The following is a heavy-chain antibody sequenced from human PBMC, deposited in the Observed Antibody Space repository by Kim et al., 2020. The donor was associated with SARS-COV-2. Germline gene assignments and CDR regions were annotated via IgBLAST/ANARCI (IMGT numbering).Heavy chain of an antibody. CDR2: ITSGAGT. J-gene: IGHJ4*02. D-gene: IGHD6-19*01. CDR1: GFTLSTYA. CDR3: AKSPLTWASAFDS. V-gene: IGHV3-23*01. Sequence: GGSLRLSCAASGFTLSTYAMSWVRLAPGKGLEWVSTITSGAGTYYIDSVKGRFTISRDNSKNTLYLQMNSLRAADTAVYYCAKSPLTWASAFDSWGQGTL.